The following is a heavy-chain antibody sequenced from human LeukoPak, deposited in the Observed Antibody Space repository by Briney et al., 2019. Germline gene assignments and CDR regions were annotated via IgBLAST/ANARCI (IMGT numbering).Heavy chain of an antibody. CDR1: GFTFSSYS. V-gene: IGHV3-48*01. J-gene: IGHJ3*02. D-gene: IGHD1-26*01. CDR2: ISSTGSSI. Sequence: GGSLRLSCAVSGFTFSSYSMNWVRQAPGKGLEWASYISSTGSSIYYADSVKGRFTISRDNSKNTLYLQMNSLRAEDTAVYYCAGGTKWELWGAFDIWGQGTMVTVSS. CDR3: AGGTKWELWGAFDI.